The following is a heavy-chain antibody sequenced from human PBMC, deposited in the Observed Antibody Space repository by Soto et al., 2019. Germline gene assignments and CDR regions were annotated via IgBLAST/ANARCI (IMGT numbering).Heavy chain of an antibody. J-gene: IGHJ5*02. CDR1: GGSISSSSYY. V-gene: IGHV4-39*01. CDR2: IYYSGST. D-gene: IGHD6-6*01. Sequence: SETRSLTCTVSGGSISSSSYYWGWIRQPPGKGLEWIGSIYYSGSTYYNPSLKSRVTISVDTSRNQFSLKLSSVTAADTAVYYCARLGYSNSAWFDPWGQGTLVTV. CDR3: ARLGYSNSAWFDP.